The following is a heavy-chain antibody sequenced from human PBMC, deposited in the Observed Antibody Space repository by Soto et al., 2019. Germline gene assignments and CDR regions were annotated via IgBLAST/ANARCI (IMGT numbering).Heavy chain of an antibody. D-gene: IGHD2-21*01. Sequence: SETMSLTCTVAGGTISSGCYRWSWIHKSPGKGLEWIGYVSHDGTPYYNPSLESRVAISVGTSKNQFSLKVTSVTAAGTAVYYCAGEPGGGAGLYGIDVWGQGTTVTVSS. V-gene: IGHV4-30-4*01. J-gene: IGHJ6*02. CDR3: AGEPGGGAGLYGIDV. CDR2: VSHDGTP. CDR1: GGTISSGCYR.